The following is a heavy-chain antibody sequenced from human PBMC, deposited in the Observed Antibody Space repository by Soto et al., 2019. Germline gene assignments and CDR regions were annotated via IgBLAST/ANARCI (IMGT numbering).Heavy chain of an antibody. J-gene: IGHJ6*03. V-gene: IGHV4-59*08. CDR2: IYYSGST. Sequence: SETLSLTCTVSGGSISSYYWSWIRQPPGKGLEWIGYIYYSGSTNYNPSLKSRVTISVDTSKNQFSLKLSSVTAADTAVYYCARHHYSYSMDVWGKGTTVTVSS. CDR1: GGSISSYY. CDR3: ARHHYSYSMDV.